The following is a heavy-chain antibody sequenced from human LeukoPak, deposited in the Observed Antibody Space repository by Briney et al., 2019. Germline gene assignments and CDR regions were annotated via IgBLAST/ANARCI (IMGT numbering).Heavy chain of an antibody. Sequence: GGSLRLSCAASGLTVSSNYMSWVRQAPGKGLGWVSVIYSGGSTYYADSVKGRFTISRDNSKNTLYLQMNSLRAEDTAVYYSARDRRSGSYFGYWGQGTLVTVSS. CDR2: IYSGGST. CDR3: ARDRRSGSYFGY. J-gene: IGHJ4*02. V-gene: IGHV3-66*01. CDR1: GLTVSSNY. D-gene: IGHD3-10*01.